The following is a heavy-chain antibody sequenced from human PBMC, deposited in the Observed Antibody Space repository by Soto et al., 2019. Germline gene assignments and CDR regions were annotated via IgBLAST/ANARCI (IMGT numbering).Heavy chain of an antibody. J-gene: IGHJ4*02. CDR2: IKSEGSET. D-gene: IGHD3-10*01. CDR1: GFTFRSYW. Sequence: EVQLVESGGGLVQPGGSLRLACAASGFTFRSYWMTWVRQTPGKGLEWVANIKSEGSETYYVDSVKGRFTISRDNAEDSLYLQMNSLRVEDTAVYYCARDDGIRTVDYWGQGTLVTVSS. CDR3: ARDDGIRTVDY. V-gene: IGHV3-7*01.